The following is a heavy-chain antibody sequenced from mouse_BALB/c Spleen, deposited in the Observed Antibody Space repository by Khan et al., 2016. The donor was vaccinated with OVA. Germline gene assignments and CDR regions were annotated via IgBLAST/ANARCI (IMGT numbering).Heavy chain of an antibody. CDR3: ARSVTITTVVATDFDY. CDR1: GYSITSDYA. D-gene: IGHD1-1*01. CDR2: ISYSGRT. J-gene: IGHJ2*01. V-gene: IGHV3-2*02. Sequence: EVQLQESGPGLVKPSQSLSLTCTVTGYSITSDYAWNWIRQFPGNKLEWMGYISYSGRTSYNPSLNSRISITRDTSKNQFFLQLNSVTTEDTATYYCARSVTITTVVATDFDYWGQGTTLTVSP.